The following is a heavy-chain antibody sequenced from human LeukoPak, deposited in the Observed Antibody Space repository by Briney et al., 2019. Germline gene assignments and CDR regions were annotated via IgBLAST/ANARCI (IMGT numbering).Heavy chain of an antibody. D-gene: IGHD2-2*01. CDR2: IKQDGSEK. J-gene: IGHJ5*02. CDR1: GFTFSSYW. V-gene: IGHV3-7*01. Sequence: GGSLRLSCAASGFTFSSYWMSWVRQAPGKGLEWVANIKQDGSEKYYADSVKGRFTISRDNSKNTLYLQMNSLRAEDTAVYYCAKEGCSSTSCYPEGTWFDPWGQGTLVTVSS. CDR3: AKEGCSSTSCYPEGTWFDP.